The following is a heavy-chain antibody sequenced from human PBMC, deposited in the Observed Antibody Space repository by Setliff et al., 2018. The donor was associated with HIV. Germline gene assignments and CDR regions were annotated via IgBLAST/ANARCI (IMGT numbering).Heavy chain of an antibody. D-gene: IGHD6-19*01. CDR2: IIPILSMT. Sequence: AASVKVSCKASGGTFTSSAFSWVRQAPGQGVEWMGGIIPILSMTNYAQKFQGRATITADISTSTAYLELSSLRSEDTALFYCVCRTVVAGKGLPPDSWGQGTLVTVSS. J-gene: IGHJ4*02. CDR1: GGTFTSSA. CDR3: VCRTVVAGKGLPPDS. V-gene: IGHV1-69*10.